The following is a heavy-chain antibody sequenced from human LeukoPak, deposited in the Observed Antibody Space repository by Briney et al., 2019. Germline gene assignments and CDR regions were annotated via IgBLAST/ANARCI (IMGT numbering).Heavy chain of an antibody. CDR2: INPNSGGT. CDR3: ARGGGNSHYYYYYYMDV. Sequence: GASVKVSCRASGYTFTGYYMHWVRQAPGQGLEWMGWINPNSGGTNYAQKFQGRVTMTRDTSISTAYMELSRLRSDDTAVYYCARGGGNSHYYYYYYMDVWGKGTTVTVSS. D-gene: IGHD4-23*01. J-gene: IGHJ6*03. V-gene: IGHV1-2*02. CDR1: GYTFTGYY.